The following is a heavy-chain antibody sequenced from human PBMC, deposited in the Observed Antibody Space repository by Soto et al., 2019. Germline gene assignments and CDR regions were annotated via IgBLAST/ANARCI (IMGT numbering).Heavy chain of an antibody. Sequence: PSETLSLTCAVSGGSISSSNWWSWVRQPPGKGLEWIGEIYHSGSTNYNPSLKSRVTISVDKSKNQFSLKLSSVTAADTAVYYCARAGYYDRSGGGAPFEYWDRGXLVTVPS. J-gene: IGHJ4*02. CDR2: IYHSGST. V-gene: IGHV4-4*02. D-gene: IGHD3-10*01. CDR1: GGSISSSNW. CDR3: ARAGYYDRSGGGAPFEY.